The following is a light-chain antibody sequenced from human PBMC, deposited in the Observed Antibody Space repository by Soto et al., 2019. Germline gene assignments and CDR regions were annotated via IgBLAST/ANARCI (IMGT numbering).Light chain of an antibody. J-gene: IGKJ5*01. Sequence: ELELTQSPGTLSLSPGERATLSCRANETVRSRYLAWYQQKPGQAPRLLISDAFIRASGIPDRFSGSGSGTDFTLTISRLEPEDFAVYYCQQRSNSITFGQGTRLEIK. CDR3: QQRSNSIT. CDR1: ETVRSRY. V-gene: IGKV3D-20*02. CDR2: DAF.